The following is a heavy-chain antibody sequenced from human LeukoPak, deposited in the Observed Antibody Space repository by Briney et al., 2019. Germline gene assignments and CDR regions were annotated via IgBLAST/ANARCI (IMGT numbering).Heavy chain of an antibody. CDR2: IYPGDSDT. J-gene: IGHJ4*02. D-gene: IGHD3-10*01. V-gene: IGHV5-51*01. Sequence: GESLKISYKGFGYSFTSYWIGWVRQMPGKGLEWMGIIYPGDSDTRYNPSFQGQVTISADKSISTAYLQWSSLKASDTAIYYCARRGTMIRGVMWDQGTLVTVSS. CDR3: ARRGTMIRGVM. CDR1: GYSFTSYW.